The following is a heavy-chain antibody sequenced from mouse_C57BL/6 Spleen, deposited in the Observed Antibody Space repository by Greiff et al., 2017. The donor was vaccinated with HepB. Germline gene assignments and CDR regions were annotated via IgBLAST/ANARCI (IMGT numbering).Heavy chain of an antibody. CDR1: GYTFTSYW. V-gene: IGHV1-55*01. CDR2: IYPGSGST. D-gene: IGHD1-1*01. Sequence: QVQLQQPGAELVKPGASVKMSCKASGYTFTSYWITWVKQRPGQGLEWIGDIYPGSGSTNYNEKFKSKATLTVDTSSSTAYMQLSSLTSEDSAVYYCAKGGFYYYGSSFYYFDYWGQGTTLTVSS. CDR3: AKGGFYYYGSSFYYFDY. J-gene: IGHJ2*01.